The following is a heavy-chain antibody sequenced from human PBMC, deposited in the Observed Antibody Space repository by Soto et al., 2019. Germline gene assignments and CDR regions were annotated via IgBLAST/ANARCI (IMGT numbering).Heavy chain of an antibody. V-gene: IGHV1-3*01. CDR2: INVGTGYT. CDR1: GYTFTSDA. Sequence: VHLVQSGAEVKKPGASVKVSCRASGYTFTSDAMHWVRQAPGQGLEWLGWINVGTGYTTLSQKFQGRVSITRVTYASTASMELSSLRPEDTAIYYCSRAGAWGSNYDDAAFDAWGQGTKVTVSS. D-gene: IGHD3-22*01. CDR3: SRAGAWGSNYDDAAFDA. J-gene: IGHJ3*01.